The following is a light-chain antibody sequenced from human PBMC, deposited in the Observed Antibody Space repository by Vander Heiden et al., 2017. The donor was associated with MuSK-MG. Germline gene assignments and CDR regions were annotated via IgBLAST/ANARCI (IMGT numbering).Light chain of an antibody. CDR2: WAS. CDR3: QQYDTVPWT. CDR1: QSTLYSSNNKNY. V-gene: IGKV4-1*01. Sequence: DIVMTQSPDSLAVSLGERATINCKSSQSTLYSSNNKNYLAWYQQMPGQPPKLLIYWASTRESGVPDRFSGSGSGTDFTLSISSLQAEDVAVYYCQQYDTVPWTFGQGTKVEIK. J-gene: IGKJ1*01.